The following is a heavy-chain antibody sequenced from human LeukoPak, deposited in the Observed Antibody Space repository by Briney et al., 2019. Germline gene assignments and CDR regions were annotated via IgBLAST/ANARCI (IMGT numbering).Heavy chain of an antibody. J-gene: IGHJ4*02. Sequence: SETLSLTCTVSGGSISSYYWSWIRQPPGEGLEWIGYIYYSGSTNYNPSLKSRVTISVDTSKNQFSLKLSSVTAADTAVYYCARRDSSGWYYFDHWGQGTLVTVSS. D-gene: IGHD6-19*01. CDR3: ARRDSSGWYYFDH. V-gene: IGHV4-59*01. CDR1: GGSISSYY. CDR2: IYYSGST.